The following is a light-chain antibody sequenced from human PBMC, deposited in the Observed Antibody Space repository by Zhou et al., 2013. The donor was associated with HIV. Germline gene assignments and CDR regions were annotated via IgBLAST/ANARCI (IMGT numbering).Light chain of an antibody. J-gene: IGKJ1*01. V-gene: IGKV1-5*03. Sequence: DIQMTQSPSTLSASVGDRVTIACRASQSIDNWLAWYQQRPGQAPKLLIYKASSLESGVPSRFSGSGFGTEFTLTISNLQPGDFATYYCHQFDSFPWSFGQGTKVEIK. CDR1: QSIDNW. CDR3: HQFDSFPWS. CDR2: KAS.